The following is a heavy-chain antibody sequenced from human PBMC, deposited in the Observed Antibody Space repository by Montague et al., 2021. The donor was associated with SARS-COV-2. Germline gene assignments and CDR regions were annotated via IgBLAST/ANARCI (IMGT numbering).Heavy chain of an antibody. CDR1: GGSISSYY. Sequence: SETLSLTCTVSGGSISSYYWSWIRQPAGKGLEWIGRIYASGSTNXNPSLKSRVTMSVDTSKNQFSLKLSSVTAADTAVYYCAREAWFGDKTSASEYYDMDVWGQGTTVTVSS. J-gene: IGHJ6*02. V-gene: IGHV4-4*07. D-gene: IGHD3-10*01. CDR2: IYASGST. CDR3: AREAWFGDKTSASEYYDMDV.